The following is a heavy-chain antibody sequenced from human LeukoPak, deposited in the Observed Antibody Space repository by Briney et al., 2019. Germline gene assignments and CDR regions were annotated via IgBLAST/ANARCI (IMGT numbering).Heavy chain of an antibody. CDR2: IYYSGST. Sequence: SETLSLTCTVSGGSISSYYWSWIRQPPGKGLEWIGYIYYSGSTNYNLSLKSRVTISVDTSKNQFSLKLSSMTAADTAVYYCARERGRSYGSVPYYYYYMDVWGKGTTVTVSS. CDR3: ARERGRSYGSVPYYYYYMDV. CDR1: GGSISSYY. J-gene: IGHJ6*03. V-gene: IGHV4-59*01. D-gene: IGHD5-18*01.